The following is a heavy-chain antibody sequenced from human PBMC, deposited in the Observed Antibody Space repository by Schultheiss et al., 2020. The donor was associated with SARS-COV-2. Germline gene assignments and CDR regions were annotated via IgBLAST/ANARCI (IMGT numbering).Heavy chain of an antibody. D-gene: IGHD3-22*01. V-gene: IGHV3-74*01. CDR1: GFTFSTYG. CDR2: VNSDGSTT. Sequence: GGSLRLSCAASGFTFSTYGMHWVRQAPGKGLVWVSRVNSDGSTTTYADSVKGRFTISRDNAKNSLYLQMNSLRAEDTAVYYCARNYDSSGYVSWFGLQHWGQGTLVTVSS. J-gene: IGHJ1*01. CDR3: ARNYDSSGYVSWFGLQH.